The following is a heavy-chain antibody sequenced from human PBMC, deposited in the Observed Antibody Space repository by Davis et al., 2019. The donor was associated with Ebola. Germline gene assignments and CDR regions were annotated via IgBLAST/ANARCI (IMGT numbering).Heavy chain of an antibody. Sequence: GESLKISCAASGFTFSSYSMNWVRQAPGKGLEWISDITSDGTSTSYADSVKGRFTISRDNANNLLCLQMNSLRDEDTAVYYCARPGRSTSPGYWGQGTLVTVSS. CDR1: GFTFSSYS. J-gene: IGHJ4*02. CDR2: ITSDGTST. CDR3: ARPGRSTSPGY. V-gene: IGHV3-48*02. D-gene: IGHD6-13*01.